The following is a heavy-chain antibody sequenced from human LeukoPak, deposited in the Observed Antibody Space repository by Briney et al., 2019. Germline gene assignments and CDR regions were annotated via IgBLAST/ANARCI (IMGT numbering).Heavy chain of an antibody. J-gene: IGHJ6*03. Sequence: GASVKVSCKASGYTFTGYYMHWVRQAPGQGLEWMGWINPNSGGTNYAQKFQGRVTMTRDTSISTAYMELSRLRSDDTAVYYCASLGPQLRYFDWLVPDIYYMDVWGKGTTVTVSS. V-gene: IGHV1-2*02. CDR2: INPNSGGT. CDR1: GYTFTGYY. D-gene: IGHD3-9*01. CDR3: ASLGPQLRYFDWLVPDIYYMDV.